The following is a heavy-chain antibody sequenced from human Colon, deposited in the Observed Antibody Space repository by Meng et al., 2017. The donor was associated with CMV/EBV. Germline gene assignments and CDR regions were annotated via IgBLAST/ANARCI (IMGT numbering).Heavy chain of an antibody. D-gene: IGHD3-10*01. V-gene: IGHV4-34*01. CDR3: ARGLYGSGRHQIDY. CDR1: GGSFRGYN. CDR2: INHSGST. J-gene: IGHJ4*02. Sequence: GELRRGGEGLLKPPETLSLTVAVFGGSFRGYNWSWIRQPPGKGLECIGEINHSGSTNYNPSLKSRVTISVDTSKNQFSLKLSSVTAADTAVYYCARGLYGSGRHQIDYWGQGTLVTVSS.